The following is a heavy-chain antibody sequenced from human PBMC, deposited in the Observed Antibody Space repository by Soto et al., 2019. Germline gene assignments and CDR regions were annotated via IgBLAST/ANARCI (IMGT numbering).Heavy chain of an antibody. D-gene: IGHD2-2*01. CDR3: ASTTLKGYCSSTSCFGDAFDI. CDR1: GGSISSYY. J-gene: IGHJ3*02. Sequence: SETLSLTCTVSGGSISSYYWSWIRQPPGKGLEWIRYIYYSGSTNYNPSLKSRVTISVDTSKNQFSLKLSSVTAADTAVYYCASTTLKGYCSSTSCFGDAFDIWGQGTMVTVSS. V-gene: IGHV4-59*08. CDR2: IYYSGST.